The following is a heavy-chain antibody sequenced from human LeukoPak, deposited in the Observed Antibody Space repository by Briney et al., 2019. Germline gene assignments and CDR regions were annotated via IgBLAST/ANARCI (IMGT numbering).Heavy chain of an antibody. CDR3: ARVDMEYYGSVLDY. Sequence: TGGSLRLYCAASGFTFNSYSMNWFRQAPGKGLEWVSSISSSSRFIYYADSVKGRFTISRDNAKNSLYLQMTSLRAADTAVYYCARVDMEYYGSVLDYWGQGTLVTVSS. J-gene: IGHJ4*02. CDR1: GFTFNSYS. V-gene: IGHV3-21*01. CDR2: ISSSSRFI. D-gene: IGHD3-10*01.